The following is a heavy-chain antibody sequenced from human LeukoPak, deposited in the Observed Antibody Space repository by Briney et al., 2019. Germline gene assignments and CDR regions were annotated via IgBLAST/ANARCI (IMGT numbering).Heavy chain of an antibody. D-gene: IGHD1-26*01. J-gene: IGHJ4*02. CDR3: ARVQGGTDLFDQ. V-gene: IGHV3-74*01. Sequence: GGSLRLSCAASGFTFRSYWMHWVRQAPGQGLVWISLINNDGNGTNYADSVKGRFTISRDNDKNTLYLQMNSLRAEDTAVYYCARVQGGTDLFDQWGQGTLVTVSS. CDR1: GFTFRSYW. CDR2: INNDGNGT.